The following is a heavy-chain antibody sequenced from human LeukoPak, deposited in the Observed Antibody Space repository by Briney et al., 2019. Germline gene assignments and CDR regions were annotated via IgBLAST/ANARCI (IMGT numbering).Heavy chain of an antibody. D-gene: IGHD2-15*01. CDR1: GYTFTSYG. CDR3: AGDSCSGGSCYIDY. V-gene: IGHV1-18*01. CDR2: ISAYNGNT. Sequence: ASVKVSCTASGYTFTSYGISWVRQAPGQGLEWMGWISAYNGNTNYAQKLQGRVTMTTDTSTSTAYMELRSLRSDDTAVYYCAGDSCSGGSCYIDYWGQGTLVTVSS. J-gene: IGHJ4*02.